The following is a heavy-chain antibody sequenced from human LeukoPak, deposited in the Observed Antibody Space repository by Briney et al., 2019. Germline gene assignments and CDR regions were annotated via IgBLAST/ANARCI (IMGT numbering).Heavy chain of an antibody. J-gene: IGHJ3*02. CDR2: VGRDGSI. CDR1: GFTFNTYT. CDR3: ARRYYDTTGYAFDI. Sequence: GGSLRLSCVASGFTFNTYTMNWVRQAPGKGLEWISCVGRDGSIHYADSVKGRITISKDNAKNSLFLQMNSLRAEDTAIYYCARRYYDTTGYAFDIWGQGTMVTVSS. D-gene: IGHD3-22*01. V-gene: IGHV3-21*01.